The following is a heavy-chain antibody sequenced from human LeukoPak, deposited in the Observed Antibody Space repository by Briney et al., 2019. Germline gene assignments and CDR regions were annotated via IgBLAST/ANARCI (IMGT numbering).Heavy chain of an antibody. D-gene: IGHD2-15*01. J-gene: IGHJ4*02. CDR2: IQTSGST. Sequence: ASETLSLTCSVSGFSIRSYSWCWIRQPSGKGLEWIGRIQTSGSTNYNPSLRSRVTMSVDTSKNQFSLKLSSVTAADTAVYYCAREEEGDYSDYFDYWGQGTLVTVSS. CDR1: GFSIRSYS. V-gene: IGHV4-4*07. CDR3: AREEEGDYSDYFDY.